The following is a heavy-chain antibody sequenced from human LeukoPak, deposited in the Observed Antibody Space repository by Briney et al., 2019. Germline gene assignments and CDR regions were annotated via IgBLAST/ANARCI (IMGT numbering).Heavy chain of an antibody. V-gene: IGHV1-18*01. D-gene: IGHD2-2*02. J-gene: IGHJ6*02. CDR2: ISAYNGNT. CDR3: AREYPYYYGMDV. Sequence: ASVNVSCTASGYTFTSYGISWVRQAPGQGLEWMGWISAYNGNTNYAQRLQGRVTMTTDTSTSTAYMELRSLRSDDTAVYYCAREYPYYYGMDVWGQGTTVTVSS. CDR1: GYTFTSYG.